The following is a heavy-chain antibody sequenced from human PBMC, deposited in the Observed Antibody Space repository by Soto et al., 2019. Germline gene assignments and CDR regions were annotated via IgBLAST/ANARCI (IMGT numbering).Heavy chain of an antibody. J-gene: IGHJ6*02. Sequence: PVESLKISFKGSGYSVTNYLITFVLQMPGKGLEWMGRIDPSDSSSYYSPSFRGHVTISVDRSISTAYLQWSSLKASDTAIYFCPRPNTDRVRQHYYGMDVWGQRTTV. CDR3: PRPNTDRVRQHYYGMDV. D-gene: IGHD5-18*01. CDR2: IDPSDSSS. V-gene: IGHV5-10-1*01. CDR1: GYSVTNYL.